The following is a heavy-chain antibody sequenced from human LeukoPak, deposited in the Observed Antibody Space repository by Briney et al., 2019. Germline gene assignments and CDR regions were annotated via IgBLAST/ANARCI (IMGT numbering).Heavy chain of an antibody. Sequence: GGSLRLSCAASGFTFSSYSTNWVRQAPGKGLEWVSYISSSSSTIYYADSVKGRFTISRDNAKNSLYLQMNSLRAEDTALYYCAKDKGYYYGSGSHFDYWGQGTLVTVSS. D-gene: IGHD3-10*01. CDR3: AKDKGYYYGSGSHFDY. CDR1: GFTFSSYS. CDR2: ISSSSSTI. V-gene: IGHV3-48*04. J-gene: IGHJ4*02.